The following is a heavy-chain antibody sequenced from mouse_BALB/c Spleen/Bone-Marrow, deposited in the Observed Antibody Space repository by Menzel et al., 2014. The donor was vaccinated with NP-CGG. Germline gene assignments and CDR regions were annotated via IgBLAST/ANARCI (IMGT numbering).Heavy chain of an antibody. Sequence: QVQLQQPGPELVKPGASVKMSCKASGYTFTDYVISWVKQRTGQGLEWIGEIDPGRGSSFYNEKFKAKATLTADKSANTAYMQLSSPTSEDSAVYFRARDGSFAAMDYWGQGTSLTVSS. CDR2: IDPGRGSS. D-gene: IGHD1-1*02. J-gene: IGHJ4*01. CDR3: ARDGSFAAMDY. CDR1: GYTFTDYV. V-gene: IGHV1-77*01.